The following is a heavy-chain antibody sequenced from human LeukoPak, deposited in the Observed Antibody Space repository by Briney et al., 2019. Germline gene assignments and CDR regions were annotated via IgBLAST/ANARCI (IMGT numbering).Heavy chain of an antibody. CDR2: IKQDGSEK. V-gene: IGHV3-7*01. Sequence: PGGSLRLSCVASGFTFSNYAMSWVRQAPGKGLEWVANIKQDGSEKYYVDSVKGRFTISRDNAKNSLYLQMNSLRAEDTAVYYCARDFGPFDYWGQGTLVTVSS. CDR1: GFTFSNYA. J-gene: IGHJ4*02. D-gene: IGHD3-10*01. CDR3: ARDFGPFDY.